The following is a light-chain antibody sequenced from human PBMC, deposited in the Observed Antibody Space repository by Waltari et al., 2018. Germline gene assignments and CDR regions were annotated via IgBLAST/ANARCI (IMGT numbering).Light chain of an antibody. Sequence: QSALTQPASVSGSPGQSITISCPGTSRAVGGYNYVSWYQQHPGKAPKLMIYDVSKRPSGVSNRFSGSKSGNTASLTISGLQAEDEADYYCSSYTSSKVFGGGTKLTVL. CDR2: DVS. CDR3: SSYTSSKV. CDR1: SRAVGGYNY. J-gene: IGLJ2*01. V-gene: IGLV2-14*01.